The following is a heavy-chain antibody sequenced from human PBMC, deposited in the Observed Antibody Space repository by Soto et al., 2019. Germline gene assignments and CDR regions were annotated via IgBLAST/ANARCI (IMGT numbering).Heavy chain of an antibody. D-gene: IGHD2-15*01. J-gene: IGHJ4*02. Sequence: SETLSLTCAVYGGSFSGYYWSWIRQPPGKGLEWIGEINHSGSTNYNPSLKSRVTISVDTSKNQFSLKLSSVTAADTAVYYCARADGAYCSGGSCSTYYFDYWGQGTLVTVSS. CDR1: GGSFSGYY. V-gene: IGHV4-34*01. CDR2: INHSGST. CDR3: ARADGAYCSGGSCSTYYFDY.